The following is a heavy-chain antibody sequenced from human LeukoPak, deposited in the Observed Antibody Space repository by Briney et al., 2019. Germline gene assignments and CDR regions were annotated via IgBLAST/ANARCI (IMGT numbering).Heavy chain of an antibody. D-gene: IGHD1-26*01. V-gene: IGHV3-21*04. CDR3: AKLPATSGSYDAFDI. CDR1: GFTFSSYS. Sequence: GGSLRLSCAASGFTFSSYSMNWVRQAPGKGLEWVSSISSSSSYIYYADSVKGRFTISRDNSKNTLYLQMNSLRAEDTAVYYCAKLPATSGSYDAFDIWGQGTMVTVSS. CDR2: ISSSSSYI. J-gene: IGHJ3*02.